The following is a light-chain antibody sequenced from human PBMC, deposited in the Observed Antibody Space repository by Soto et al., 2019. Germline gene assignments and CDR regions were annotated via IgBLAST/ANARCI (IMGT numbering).Light chain of an antibody. Sequence: ALTQPASVSGSPGQSITISCTGTSSDVGSYNLVSWYQQRPGKAPKLMIYEVSKRPSGVPNRFSGSKSGNTASLTISGLQAEDEADYYCCSYAGTPYVFGTGTKVTVL. V-gene: IGLV2-23*02. J-gene: IGLJ1*01. CDR2: EVS. CDR1: SSDVGSYNL. CDR3: CSYAGTPYV.